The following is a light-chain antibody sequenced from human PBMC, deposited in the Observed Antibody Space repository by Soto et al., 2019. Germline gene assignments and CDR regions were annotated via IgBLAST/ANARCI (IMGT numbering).Light chain of an antibody. CDR3: GTWDSRLSAGLWV. CDR2: DNN. Sequence: QSVLTQPPSVSAAPGQKVTISCSGRSSNLGNNYVSWYQQLPRTAPKLLIYDNNKRPSGIPDRFSGCKSGTSATLGITGLQTGDEADYYCGTWDSRLSAGLWVFGGGTKLTVL. J-gene: IGLJ3*02. CDR1: SSNLGNNY. V-gene: IGLV1-51*01.